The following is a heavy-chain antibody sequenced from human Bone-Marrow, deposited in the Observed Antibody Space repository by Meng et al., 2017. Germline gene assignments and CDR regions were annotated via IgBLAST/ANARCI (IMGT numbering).Heavy chain of an antibody. J-gene: IGHJ2*01. V-gene: IGHV4-31*03. D-gene: IGHD4-17*01. CDR2: IYYSGST. CDR1: GGSISSGGYY. Sequence: QVQLQESGPGLVKPSQTLSLTCTVSGGSISSGGYYWSWIRQHSGKGLEYIGYIYYSGSTYYNPSLKSRVIISVDTSKNQFSLRLNSVTAADTAVYYCASLYGDSSVWYLDLWGRGTLVTVSS. CDR3: ASLYGDSSVWYLDL.